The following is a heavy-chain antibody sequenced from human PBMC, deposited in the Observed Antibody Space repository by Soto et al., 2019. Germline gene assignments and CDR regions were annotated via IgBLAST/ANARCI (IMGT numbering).Heavy chain of an antibody. CDR1: GYTFTNYW. Sequence: GQSLKISCQTSGYTFTNYWIGRVRQMPGGGLEWLRLIFPRDFDVRYSPSFGGQVTSSADRSTATAFLQWRSLEPSDSALYFCARLVSLLRPIYSWGQRTPVTVSS. D-gene: IGHD4-17*01. CDR2: IFPRDFDV. J-gene: IGHJ4*02. V-gene: IGHV5-51*01. CDR3: ARLVSLLRPIYS.